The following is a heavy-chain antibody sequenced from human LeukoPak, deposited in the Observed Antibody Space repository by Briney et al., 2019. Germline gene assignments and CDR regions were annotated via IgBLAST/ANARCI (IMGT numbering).Heavy chain of an antibody. CDR3: ARDYTEGITWYYYFDY. V-gene: IGHV3-23*01. Sequence: GGSLRLSCAASGFTLSSYSMSWVRQAPGKGLEWVAALSVGGGDTYYADSVNGRFTISRDISKSTLYLQMNGLRAEDTATYYCARDYTEGITWYYYFDYWGQGTLVSVSS. CDR1: GFTLSSYS. D-gene: IGHD3-16*01. CDR2: LSVGGGDT. J-gene: IGHJ4*02.